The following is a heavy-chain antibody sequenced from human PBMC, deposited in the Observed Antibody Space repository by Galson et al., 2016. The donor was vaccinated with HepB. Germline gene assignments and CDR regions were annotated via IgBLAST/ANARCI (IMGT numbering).Heavy chain of an antibody. J-gene: IGHJ4*02. Sequence: SVKVSCKASGYSFTSYAVHWVRQAPGQRLEWMGWINGGDGNTKYSQKLQGRITISRDTSASTAYMELRGLRSEDTAVYYCARARRVDYDSRGYCGYWGQGTLVTVSS. CDR2: INGGDGNT. CDR3: ARARRVDYDSRGYCGY. V-gene: IGHV1-3*01. D-gene: IGHD3-22*01. CDR1: GYSFTSYA.